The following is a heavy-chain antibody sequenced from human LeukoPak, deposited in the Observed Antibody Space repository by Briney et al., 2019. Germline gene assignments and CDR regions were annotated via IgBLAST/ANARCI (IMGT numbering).Heavy chain of an antibody. J-gene: IGHJ4*02. V-gene: IGHV3-23*01. CDR2: ISGSGGST. Sequence: GGSLRLSCAASGFTFSSYAMSWVRQAPGKGLEWVSAISGSGGSTYYADSVKGRFTIPRDNSKNTLYLQMNSLRAEDTAVYYCAKYQIHYGDYDAYWGQGTLVTVSS. CDR3: AKYQIHYGDYDAY. D-gene: IGHD4-17*01. CDR1: GFTFSSYA.